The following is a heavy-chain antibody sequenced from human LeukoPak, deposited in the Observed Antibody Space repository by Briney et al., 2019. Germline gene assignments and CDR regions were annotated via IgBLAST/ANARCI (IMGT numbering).Heavy chain of an antibody. CDR3: AKYYGSGSPVVY. D-gene: IGHD3-10*01. CDR2: IIPIFGTA. V-gene: IGHV1-69*13. J-gene: IGHJ4*02. Sequence: SVKVSCKASGGTFSSYAISWVRQAPGQGLEWMGGIIPIFGTANYAQKFQGRVTITADESTSTAYMELSSLRAEDTAVYYCAKYYGSGSPVVYWGQGTLVTVSS. CDR1: GGTFSSYA.